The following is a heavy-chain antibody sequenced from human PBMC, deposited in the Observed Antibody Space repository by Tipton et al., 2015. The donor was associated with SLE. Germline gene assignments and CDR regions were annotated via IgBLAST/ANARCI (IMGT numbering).Heavy chain of an antibody. Sequence: TLSLTCSVSGDSIGTYYWGWVRQPPGKGLEWIGYTHYSGATNYNPSLKSRVTISVDTSKNQFSLKLRSVTAADTAVYYCARGGEYGSSWYPKYYYYMDVWDKGTTVTVSS. J-gene: IGHJ6*03. CDR1: GDSIGTYY. CDR3: ARGGEYGSSWYPKYYYYMDV. CDR2: THYSGAT. D-gene: IGHD6-13*01. V-gene: IGHV4-59*12.